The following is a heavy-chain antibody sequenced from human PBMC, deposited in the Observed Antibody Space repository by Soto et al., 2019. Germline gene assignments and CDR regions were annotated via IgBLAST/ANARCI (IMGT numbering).Heavy chain of an antibody. CDR2: IYYSGST. CDR1: GGSISRGGYY. D-gene: IGHD1-26*01. CDR3: ARDLGGGPVDY. Sequence: QVQLQEAGPGLVKPSQTLSLNCPVSGGSISRGGYYWSWIRQPPGKGLEWIGYIYYSGSTYYNPSLKSRVTISVDTSKNQFSLKLSSVTAADTAVYYCARDLGGGPVDYWGQGTLVTVSS. J-gene: IGHJ4*02. V-gene: IGHV4-31*03.